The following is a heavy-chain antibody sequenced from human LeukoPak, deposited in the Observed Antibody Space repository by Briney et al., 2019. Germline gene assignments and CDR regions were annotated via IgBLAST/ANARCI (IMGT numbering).Heavy chain of an antibody. CDR1: GFSFRSHG. Sequence: PGGSLRLSCAASGFSFRSHGMNWVRQAPGKGLEWVSYITSSGNSINYADSVKGRFTISRDNAKNSLYLQMNSLRVEDTAVYYCARDVATSGWATFYWGAGRLVTV. CDR3: ARDVATSGWATFY. D-gene: IGHD6-19*01. V-gene: IGHV3-48*01. J-gene: IGHJ4*02. CDR2: ITSSGNSI.